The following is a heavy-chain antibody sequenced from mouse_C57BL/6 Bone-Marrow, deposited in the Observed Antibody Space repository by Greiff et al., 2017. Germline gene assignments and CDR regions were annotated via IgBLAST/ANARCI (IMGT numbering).Heavy chain of an antibody. CDR3: TTLYYGSSYGAMDY. J-gene: IGHJ4*01. CDR2: IDPETGGT. V-gene: IGHV1-15*01. D-gene: IGHD1-1*01. Sequence: VKLVESGAELVRPGASVTLSCKASGYTFTDYEMHWVKQTPVHGLEWIGAIDPETGGTAYTQKFKGKAILTADKSSSTAYMELRSLTSEDSAVYYDTTLYYGSSYGAMDYWGQGTSVTVSS. CDR1: GYTFTDYE.